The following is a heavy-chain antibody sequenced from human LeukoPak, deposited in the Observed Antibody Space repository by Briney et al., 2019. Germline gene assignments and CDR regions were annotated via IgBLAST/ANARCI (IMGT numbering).Heavy chain of an antibody. V-gene: IGHV1-69*13. CDR1: GYTFTSYD. D-gene: IGHD2-2*01. J-gene: IGHJ6*02. CDR3: ARSPYCSSTSCQHLYYYYYGMDV. CDR2: IIPIFGTA. Sequence: ASVKVSCKASGYTFTSYDVNWVRQTTGQGLEWMGGIIPIFGTANYAQKFQGRVTITADESTSTAYMELSSLRSEDTAVYYCARSPYCSSTSCQHLYYYYYGMDVWGQGTTVTVSS.